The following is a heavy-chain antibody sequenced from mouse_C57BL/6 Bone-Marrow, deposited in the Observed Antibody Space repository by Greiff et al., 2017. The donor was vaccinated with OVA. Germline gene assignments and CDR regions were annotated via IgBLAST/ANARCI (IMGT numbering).Heavy chain of an antibody. D-gene: IGHD1-1*01. CDR3: ARHPSYYGSSLYYFDY. Sequence: EVKLVESGGDLVKPGGSLKLSCAASGFTFSSYGMSWVRQTPDKRLEWVATISSGGSYTYYPDSVKGRFTISRDNAKNTLYLQMSSLKSEDTALYYCARHPSYYGSSLYYFDYWGQGTTLPVSS. CDR2: ISSGGSYT. CDR1: GFTFSSYG. J-gene: IGHJ2*01. V-gene: IGHV5-6*01.